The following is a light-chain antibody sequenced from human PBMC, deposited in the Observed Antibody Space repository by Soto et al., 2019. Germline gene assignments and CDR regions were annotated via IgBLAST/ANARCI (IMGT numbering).Light chain of an antibody. CDR1: QSVSDW. V-gene: IGKV1-5*01. CDR2: DTS. CDR3: QQYNSYSEA. Sequence: QMTQSPFTLSASVGDRVTITCRASQSVSDWLAWYQQKPGNPPKLLIYDTSLLESAVPSRFSASGSGTEFTLTISGLQPDDFATYYCQQYNSYSEAFGQGTKVDI. J-gene: IGKJ1*01.